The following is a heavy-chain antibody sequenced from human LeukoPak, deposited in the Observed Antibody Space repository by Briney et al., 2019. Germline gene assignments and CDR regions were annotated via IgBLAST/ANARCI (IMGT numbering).Heavy chain of an antibody. J-gene: IGHJ4*02. CDR2: IYTSGST. CDR3: AREEAYCSGGSCYSMPGYYFDY. CDR1: GGSISNYY. Sequence: SETLSLTCTVSGGSISNYYWNWIRQPAGKGLEWIGRIYTSGSTNYNPSLKSRVTMSIDTSKNQFSLKVISVTAADAAVYYCAREEAYCSGGSCYSMPGYYFDYWGQGTLVTVSS. V-gene: IGHV4-4*07. D-gene: IGHD2-15*01.